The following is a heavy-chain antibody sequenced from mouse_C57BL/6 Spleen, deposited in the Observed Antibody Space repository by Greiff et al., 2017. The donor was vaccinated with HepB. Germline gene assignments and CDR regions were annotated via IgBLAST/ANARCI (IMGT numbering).Heavy chain of an antibody. V-gene: IGHV1-50*01. CDR3: ARAITTGYFDV. Sequence: QVQLKQPGAELVKPGASVKLSCKASGYTFTSYWMQWVKQRPGQGLEWIGEIDPSDSYTNYNQKFKGKATLTVDTSSSTAYMQLSSLTSEDSAVYYCARAITTGYFDVWGTGTTVTVSS. CDR1: GYTFTSYW. D-gene: IGHD1-1*01. CDR2: IDPSDSYT. J-gene: IGHJ1*03.